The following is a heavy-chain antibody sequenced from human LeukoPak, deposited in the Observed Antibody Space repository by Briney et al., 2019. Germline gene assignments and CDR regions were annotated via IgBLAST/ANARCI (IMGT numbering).Heavy chain of an antibody. D-gene: IGHD6-19*01. CDR2: IIPILGIA. CDR3: ARESGIAVADYYYYYGMDV. CDR1: GGTFSIYA. Sequence: GASVKVSCKASGGTFSIYAISWVRQAPGQGLEWMGRIIPILGIANYAQKFQGRVTITADKSTSTAYMELSSLRSEDTAVYYCARESGIAVADYYYYYGMDVWGQETTVTVSS. J-gene: IGHJ6*02. V-gene: IGHV1-69*04.